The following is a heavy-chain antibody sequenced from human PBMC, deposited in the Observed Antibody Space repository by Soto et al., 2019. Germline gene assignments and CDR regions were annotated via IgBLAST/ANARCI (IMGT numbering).Heavy chain of an antibody. CDR1: GFSFSAYG. Sequence: QVQLVESGGGVVQPGRSLRLSCAASGFSFSAYGMHWVRQAPGKGLEWVAVISYDGSDKYYADSVRGRFTISRDNYKNTRSLQLNSLRPEDTAVYYCARGDGGYGWVWFDPWGQGTLVTVSS. D-gene: IGHD5-12*01. CDR3: ARGDGGYGWVWFDP. J-gene: IGHJ5*02. V-gene: IGHV3-30*03. CDR2: ISYDGSDK.